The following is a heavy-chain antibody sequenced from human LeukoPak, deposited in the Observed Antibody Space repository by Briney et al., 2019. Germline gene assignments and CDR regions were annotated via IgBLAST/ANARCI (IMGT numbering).Heavy chain of an antibody. J-gene: IGHJ4*02. CDR1: GYTFTSYD. D-gene: IGHD6-19*01. CDR2: MNPNSGNT. V-gene: IGHV1-8*01. CDR3: AKSIIAVAGLFDY. Sequence: VSVKVSCKASGYTFTSYDINWVRQATGQGLEWMGWMNPNSGNTGYAQKFQGRVTMTRNTSISTAYMELSSLRSEDTAVYYCAKSIIAVAGLFDYWGQGTLVTVSS.